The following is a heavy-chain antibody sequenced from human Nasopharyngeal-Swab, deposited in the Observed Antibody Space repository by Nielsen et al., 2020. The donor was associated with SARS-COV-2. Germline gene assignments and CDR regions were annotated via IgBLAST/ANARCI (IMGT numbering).Heavy chain of an antibody. CDR1: GYDFANYW. D-gene: IGHD2-2*02. Sequence: GESLKISCKGSGYDFANYWIAWVRQMPGKGLEWMGIIYAGDSDTRYSPSFQGQVTISADKSISTACLQWSSLKASDTAMYYCARLLVPAAIRPLYYFDYWGQGTLVTVSS. CDR2: IYAGDSDT. V-gene: IGHV5-51*01. J-gene: IGHJ4*02. CDR3: ARLLVPAAIRPLYYFDY.